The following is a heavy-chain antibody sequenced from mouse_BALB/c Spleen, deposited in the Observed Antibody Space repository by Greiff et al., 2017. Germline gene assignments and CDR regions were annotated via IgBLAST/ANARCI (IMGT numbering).Heavy chain of an antibody. D-gene: IGHD2-4*01. J-gene: IGHJ3*01. Sequence: VKLMESGAELARPGASVKLSCKASGYTFTDYYINWVKQRTGQGLEWIGEIYPGSGNTYYNEKFKGKATLTADKSSSTAYMQLSSLTSEDSAVYFCATIYYDYDEGFAYWGQGTLVTVSA. CDR3: ATIYYDYDEGFAY. V-gene: IGHV1-77*01. CDR1: GYTFTDYY. CDR2: IYPGSGNT.